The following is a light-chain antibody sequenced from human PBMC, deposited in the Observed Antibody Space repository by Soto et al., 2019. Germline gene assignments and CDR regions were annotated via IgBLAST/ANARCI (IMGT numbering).Light chain of an antibody. CDR1: QSLLHSNGYKY. CDR2: LGS. Sequence: DIVMTQSPLSLPVTPGEPASISCRSSQSLLHSNGYKYLDWYLRKPGQSPQLLIYLGSNRASGVPDRFSGSGSGTDFTLKISRVEAEDVGLYYCMQALQTPLTFGGGTRVEIK. V-gene: IGKV2-28*01. CDR3: MQALQTPLT. J-gene: IGKJ4*01.